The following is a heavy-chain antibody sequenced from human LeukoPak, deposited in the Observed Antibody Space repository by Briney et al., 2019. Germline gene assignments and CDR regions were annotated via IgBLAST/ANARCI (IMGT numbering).Heavy chain of an antibody. D-gene: IGHD1-26*01. Sequence: PGGSLRLSCAASGFTFSDSYMSWIRQAPGKGLEWVSYISSSSTYTEYAGSVKGRFTISRDNAKNSLYLQMNSLRAEDTAVYYCARDSEWGLLRSDYWGQGTLVTVSS. J-gene: IGHJ4*02. CDR2: ISSSSTYT. CDR3: ARDSEWGLLRSDY. V-gene: IGHV3-11*05. CDR1: GFTFSDSY.